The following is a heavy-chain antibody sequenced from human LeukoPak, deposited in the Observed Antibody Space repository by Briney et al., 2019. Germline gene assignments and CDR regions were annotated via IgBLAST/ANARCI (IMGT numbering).Heavy chain of an antibody. CDR2: IYDSGTT. V-gene: IGHV4-31*03. Sequence: PSETLSLTCIVSGGSISSGGYYWSWIHQHPGKGLEWIGYIYDSGTTYYNPSLKSRVSISVDTSKNQFSLKLSSVTAADTAVYYCARGGDRRGFDYWGQGTLVTVSS. J-gene: IGHJ4*02. CDR3: ARGGDRRGFDY. D-gene: IGHD1-14*01. CDR1: GGSISSGGYY.